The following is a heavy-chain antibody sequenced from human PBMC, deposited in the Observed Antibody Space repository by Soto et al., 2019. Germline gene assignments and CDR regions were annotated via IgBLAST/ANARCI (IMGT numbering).Heavy chain of an antibody. CDR2: ISSNGGST. D-gene: IGHD5-18*01. V-gene: IGHV3-64*01. CDR3: AGYSYGSPHY. Sequence: GGSLRLSCAASGFTFSSYAMHWVRQAPGKGLEYVSAISSNGGSTYYANSVKGRFTISRDNSKNTLYLQMGSLRAEDMAVYYCAGYSYGSPHYWGQGTLVTVSS. CDR1: GFTFSSYA. J-gene: IGHJ4*02.